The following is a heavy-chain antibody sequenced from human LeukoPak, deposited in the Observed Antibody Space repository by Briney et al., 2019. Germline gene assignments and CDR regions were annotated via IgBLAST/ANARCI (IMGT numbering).Heavy chain of an antibody. V-gene: IGHV1-24*01. D-gene: IGHD5-12*01. CDR3: ATDSNIVATKFDY. J-gene: IGHJ4*02. Sequence: ASVKVSCKVSGYTLTQLSMHWVRQAPGKGLEWMGGFDPEDGETIYAQKFQGRVTMTEDTSTDTAYMELSSLRSEDTAVYYCATDSNIVATKFDYWGQGTLVTVSS. CDR1: GYTLTQLS. CDR2: FDPEDGET.